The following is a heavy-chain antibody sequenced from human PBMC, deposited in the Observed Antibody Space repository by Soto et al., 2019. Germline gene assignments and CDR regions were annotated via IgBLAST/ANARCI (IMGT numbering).Heavy chain of an antibody. CDR2: ISAYNGNT. J-gene: IGHJ4*02. Sequence: VASVKVSCKASGGTFSSYAISWVRQAPGQGLEWMGWISAYNGNTNYAQKLQGRVTMTTDTSTSTAYMELRSLRSDDTAVYYCARDIYCTNGVCYSGGFDYWGQGTLVTVSS. CDR1: GGTFSSYA. D-gene: IGHD2-8*01. V-gene: IGHV1-18*01. CDR3: ARDIYCTNGVCYSGGFDY.